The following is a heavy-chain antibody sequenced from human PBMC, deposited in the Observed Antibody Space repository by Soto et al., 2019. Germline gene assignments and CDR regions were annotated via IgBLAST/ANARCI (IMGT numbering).Heavy chain of an antibody. J-gene: IGHJ6*02. Sequence: QVQLVQSGAEVKKPGSSVKVSCKASGGTFSSYAISWVRQAPGQGLEWMGGIIPISGTANYAQKFQGRVTITADESTSTVYMGLSSLRSEDTAVYFCARSQGSSTSLDIYYYYYYGMDVWGQGTTVTVSS. V-gene: IGHV1-69*01. CDR1: GGTFSSYA. D-gene: IGHD2-2*01. CDR2: IIPISGTA. CDR3: ARSQGSSTSLDIYYYYYYGMDV.